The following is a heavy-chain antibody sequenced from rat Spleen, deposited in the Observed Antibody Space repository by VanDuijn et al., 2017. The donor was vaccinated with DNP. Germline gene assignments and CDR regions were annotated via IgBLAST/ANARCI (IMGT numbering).Heavy chain of an antibody. J-gene: IGHJ2*01. CDR3: TSHHTTGDFDY. Sequence: EVQLVESGGGPVQPGRSLKLSCSASGFSFSRFYMAWVRQAPKKGLEWVADIIYDGGRTYYRDSVKGRFTISRDNAKNTLYLQMDSLMSEDTATYYCTSHHTTGDFDYWGQGVMVTVSS. CDR1: GFSFSRFY. V-gene: IGHV5S10*01. D-gene: IGHD1-7*01. CDR2: IIYDGGRT.